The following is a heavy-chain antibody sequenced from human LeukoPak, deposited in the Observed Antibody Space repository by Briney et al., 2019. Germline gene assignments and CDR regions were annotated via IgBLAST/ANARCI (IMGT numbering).Heavy chain of an antibody. CDR3: ARVPYGDLEYFHH. Sequence: SETLSLTCTVSGGSISSYYWSWIRQPPGKGLEWIGYISNSGSTNSNPSLKSRVTISVDTSKNQFSLKLSSVTAADTAVYYCARVPYGDLEYFHHWGQGTLVTVSS. J-gene: IGHJ1*01. V-gene: IGHV4-59*08. CDR2: ISNSGST. D-gene: IGHD4-17*01. CDR1: GGSISSYY.